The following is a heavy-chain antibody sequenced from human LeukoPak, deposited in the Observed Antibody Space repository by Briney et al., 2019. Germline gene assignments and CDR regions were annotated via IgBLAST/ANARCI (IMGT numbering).Heavy chain of an antibody. J-gene: IGHJ5*02. Sequence: GGSLRLSWAASGFTFSSSWMHWVRQAPGKGLVWVSRINNVGSSTNYADSVKGRFTISRDNAKNTLYLQMNSLRAEDTAVYYCVRDYLGWLDPWGQGTLVTVSS. CDR3: VRDYLGWLDP. V-gene: IGHV3-74*01. CDR1: GFTFSSSW. CDR2: INNVGSST.